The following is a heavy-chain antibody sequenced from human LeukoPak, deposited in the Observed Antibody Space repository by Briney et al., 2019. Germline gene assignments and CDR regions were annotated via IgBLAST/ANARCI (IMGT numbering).Heavy chain of an antibody. V-gene: IGHV1-2*02. CDR2: INPNSGGT. Sequence: ASVKVSCKASGYTFTGYYMHWVRQAPGQGLEWMGWINPNSGGTNYAQKFQGRVTMTRDTSISTAYMELRSLRSDDTAVYYCTRFKYDSSGDHVGGDYWGQGTLVLVSS. CDR1: GYTFTGYY. D-gene: IGHD3-22*01. J-gene: IGHJ4*02. CDR3: TRFKYDSSGDHVGGDY.